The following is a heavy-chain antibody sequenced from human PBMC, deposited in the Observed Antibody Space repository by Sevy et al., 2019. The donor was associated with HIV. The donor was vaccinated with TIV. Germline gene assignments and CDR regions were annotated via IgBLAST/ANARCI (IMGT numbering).Heavy chain of an antibody. CDR1: GFTFSKYS. Sequence: GSLRLSCAASGFTFSKYSMSWVRQPPGKGLEWVSTLSFGCGETNHADSVKGRFTISRDNSKNSLYLQMNNLRAEDTAVYYCAREGCTKPHDYWGQGTLVTVSS. D-gene: IGHD2-8*01. CDR2: LSFGCGET. CDR3: AREGCTKPHDY. J-gene: IGHJ4*02. V-gene: IGHV3-23*01.